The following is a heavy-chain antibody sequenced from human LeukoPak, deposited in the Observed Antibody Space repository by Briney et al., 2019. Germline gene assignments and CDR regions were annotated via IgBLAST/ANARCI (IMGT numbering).Heavy chain of an antibody. CDR3: AREGYCSSTSCSYYMDV. CDR2: INGSGGRT. D-gene: IGHD2-2*01. Sequence: GGSLRLSCAASGFTFSSYGMTWVRQAPGKGLEWVSDINGSGGRTNYADSVKGRFTISRDNAKNSLYLQMNSLRAEDTAVYYCAREGYCSSTSCSYYMDVWGKGTTVTISS. J-gene: IGHJ6*03. CDR1: GFTFSSYG. V-gene: IGHV3-23*01.